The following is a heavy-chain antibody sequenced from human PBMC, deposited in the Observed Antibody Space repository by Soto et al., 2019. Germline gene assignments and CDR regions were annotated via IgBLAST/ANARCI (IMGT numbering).Heavy chain of an antibody. D-gene: IGHD4-4*01. CDR2: IIPIYGTA. CDR1: GGTFSSYA. V-gene: IGHV1-69*06. Sequence: ASVKVSCKASGGTFSSYAISWVRQAPGQGLEWMGGIIPIYGTANYAQKLQGRVTITADKSTSTAYMELRSLRSDDTAVYYCARGGNSPDWFDPWGQGTLVTVS. J-gene: IGHJ5*02. CDR3: ARGGNSPDWFDP.